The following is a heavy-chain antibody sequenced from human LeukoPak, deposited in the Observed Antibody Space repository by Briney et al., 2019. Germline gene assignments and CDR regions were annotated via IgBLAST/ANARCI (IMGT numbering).Heavy chain of an antibody. CDR3: ARDGAWSSGWRHYYYYYMDV. D-gene: IGHD6-19*01. Sequence: GGSLRLSCAASGFTFSSYGMSWVRQAPGKGLEWVSAISGSGGSTYYADSVKGRFTISRDNAKNSLYLQMNSLRAEDTAVYYCARDGAWSSGWRHYYYYYMDVWGKGTTVTVSS. J-gene: IGHJ6*03. CDR1: GFTFSSYG. V-gene: IGHV3-23*01. CDR2: ISGSGGST.